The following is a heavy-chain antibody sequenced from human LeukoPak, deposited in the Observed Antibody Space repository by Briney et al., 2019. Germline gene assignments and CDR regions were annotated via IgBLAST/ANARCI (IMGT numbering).Heavy chain of an antibody. Sequence: GGSLRLSCAASGFTFRSYEMNWVRQAPGKGLEWVSYITSSGNTIYYADSVKGRFTISRDNAKNSLYLQMNSLRAEDTAVYYCARDAVASDTYYYYYGMDVWGQGTTVTVSS. J-gene: IGHJ6*02. V-gene: IGHV3-48*03. CDR2: ITSSGNTI. CDR1: GFTFRSYE. D-gene: IGHD2-15*01. CDR3: ARDAVASDTYYYYYGMDV.